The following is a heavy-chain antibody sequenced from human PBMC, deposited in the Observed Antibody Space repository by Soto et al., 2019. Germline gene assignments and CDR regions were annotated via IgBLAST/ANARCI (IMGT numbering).Heavy chain of an antibody. CDR1: GGSISSGGYS. V-gene: IGHV4-30-2*01. CDR3: VRVPGP. J-gene: IGHJ5*02. CDR2: ISHSGRT. Sequence: QLQLQESGSGLVKPSQTLSLTCVVSGGSISSGGYSWSWIRQPPGKGMEWIGNISHSGRTYYNPGLKSRVTISVDRSKNQFLMKLSSVTAADTAVYYCVRVPGPWGQGNLVTVSS.